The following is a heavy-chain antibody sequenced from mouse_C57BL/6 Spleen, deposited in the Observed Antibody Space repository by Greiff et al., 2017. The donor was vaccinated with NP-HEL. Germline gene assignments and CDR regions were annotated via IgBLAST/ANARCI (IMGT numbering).Heavy chain of an antibody. Sequence: VQLQQPGAELVKPGASVKLSCKASGYTFTSYWMQWVKQRPGQGLEWIGEIDPSDSYTNYNQKFKGKATLTVDTSSSTAYMQLSSLTSEDSAVYYCARPYGSRGGWCFDVWGTGTTVTVSS. CDR1: GYTFTSYW. D-gene: IGHD1-1*01. V-gene: IGHV1-50*01. CDR2: IDPSDSYT. J-gene: IGHJ1*03. CDR3: ARPYGSRGGWCFDV.